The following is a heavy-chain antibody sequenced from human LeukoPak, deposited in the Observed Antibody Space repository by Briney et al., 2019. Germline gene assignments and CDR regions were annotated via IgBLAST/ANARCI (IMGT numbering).Heavy chain of an antibody. CDR2: INPKTGGR. Sequence: ASVKVSCNAAGYSFTGCYIHWMRQAPGQGLEWMGWINPKTGGRNNAHKFQGRVTMTRDTSISTAYMELSRLGSDDTALYYCATSNLGADGFDIWGQGTMVTVSS. D-gene: IGHD3-16*01. J-gene: IGHJ3*02. CDR3: ATSNLGADGFDI. CDR1: GYSFTGCY. V-gene: IGHV1-2*02.